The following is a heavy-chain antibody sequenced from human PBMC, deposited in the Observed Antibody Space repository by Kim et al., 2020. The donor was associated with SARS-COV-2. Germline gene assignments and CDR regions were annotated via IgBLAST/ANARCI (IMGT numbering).Heavy chain of an antibody. J-gene: IGHJ6*02. D-gene: IGHD3-10*01. Sequence: GGSLRLSCAVSGFTFKSYGMHWVRQVIGKGLEWISIIETGGETYYADSVKGRFTISREKAKNSLYLQMSSLRVADTGVYYCVRDGSGSLPYSMDIWGQGTAVTVSS. V-gene: IGHV3-13*01. CDR3: VRDGSGSLPYSMDI. CDR1: GFTFKSYG. CDR2: IETGGET.